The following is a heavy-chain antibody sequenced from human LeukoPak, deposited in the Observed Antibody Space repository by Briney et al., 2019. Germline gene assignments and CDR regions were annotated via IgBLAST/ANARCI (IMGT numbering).Heavy chain of an antibody. CDR2: IRYDGSKK. CDR3: ARDLTGNAVYAGDY. D-gene: IGHD3-9*01. V-gene: IGHV3-30*02. J-gene: IGHJ4*02. CDR1: GFTFSSYW. Sequence: PGGSLRLSCAASGFTFSSYWMHWVRQAPGKGLEWVAYIRYDGSKKYYTDSVKGRFTISRDNFKNTLYLQMNSLRPEDTAVYYCARDLTGNAVYAGDYWGQGTLVTVSS.